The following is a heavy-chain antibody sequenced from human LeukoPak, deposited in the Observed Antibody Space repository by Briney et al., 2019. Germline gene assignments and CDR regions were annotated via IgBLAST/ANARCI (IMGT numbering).Heavy chain of an antibody. CDR2: ISSSSSYI. CDR1: GFTFRSYS. D-gene: IGHD6-13*01. CDR3: ARDGYSSSRSNYYYYGMDV. Sequence: PGGSLRLSCAASGFTFRSYSMNWVRQAPGKGLEWVSSISSSSSYIYYADSVKGRFTISRDNAKNSLYLQMNSLRAEDTAVYYCARDGYSSSRSNYYYYGMDVWGQGTTVTVSS. J-gene: IGHJ6*02. V-gene: IGHV3-21*01.